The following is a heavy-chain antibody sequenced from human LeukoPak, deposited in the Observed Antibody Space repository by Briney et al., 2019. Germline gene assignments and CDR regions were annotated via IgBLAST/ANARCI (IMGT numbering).Heavy chain of an antibody. CDR1: GGFISSYY. D-gene: IGHD3-22*01. CDR3: ASWYYDSSGYRFFDY. CDR2: IYYSGST. Sequence: SETLSLTCTVSGGFISSYYWSWIRQPPGKGLEWIGYIYYSGSTNYNPSLKSRVTISVDTSKKQFSLNLSSVTAADTAVYYCASWYYDSSGYRFFDYWGQGTLVTVSS. V-gene: IGHV4-59*08. J-gene: IGHJ4*02.